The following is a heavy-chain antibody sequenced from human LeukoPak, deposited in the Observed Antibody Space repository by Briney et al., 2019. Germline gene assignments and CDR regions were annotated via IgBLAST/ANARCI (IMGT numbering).Heavy chain of an antibody. Sequence: GSLRLSCTASGFTFGDYAMSWVRQAPGKGLEWVGFIRSKAYGGTTEYAASVKGRFTISRDDSKSIAYLQMNSLKTEDTAVYYCTRTRAVRRAYYYYMDVWGKGTTVTVSS. CDR1: GFTFGDYA. D-gene: IGHD3-10*01. CDR3: TRTRAVRRAYYYYMDV. V-gene: IGHV3-49*04. J-gene: IGHJ6*03. CDR2: IRSKAYGGTT.